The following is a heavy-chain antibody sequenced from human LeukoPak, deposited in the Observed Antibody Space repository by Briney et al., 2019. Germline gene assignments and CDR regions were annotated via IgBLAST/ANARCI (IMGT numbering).Heavy chain of an antibody. Sequence: GASVKVSCKTSDYSFSSYGFTWVRQAPGQGLEWMGRIIPILGIANYAQKFQGRVTITADKSTSTAYMELSSLRSEDTAVYYCARDLRPIPSKHDAFDIWGQGTMVTVSS. CDR3: ARDLRPIPSKHDAFDI. V-gene: IGHV1-69*04. CDR1: DYSFSSYG. D-gene: IGHD2-2*01. CDR2: IIPILGIA. J-gene: IGHJ3*02.